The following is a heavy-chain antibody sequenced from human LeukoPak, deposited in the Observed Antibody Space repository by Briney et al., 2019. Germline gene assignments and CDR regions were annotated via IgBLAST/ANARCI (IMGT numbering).Heavy chain of an antibody. CDR2: ISYDGSNK. D-gene: IGHD3-3*01. J-gene: IGHJ4*02. Sequence: GGSLRLSCAASGFTFSSYAMHWVRQAPGKGLEWVAVISYDGSNKYYADSVKGRFTISRGNSKNTLYLQMNSLRAEDTAVYYCAKDAERITIFGVVIKGPYYFDYWGQGALVTVSS. CDR1: GFTFSSYA. V-gene: IGHV3-30-3*01. CDR3: AKDAERITIFGVVIKGPYYFDY.